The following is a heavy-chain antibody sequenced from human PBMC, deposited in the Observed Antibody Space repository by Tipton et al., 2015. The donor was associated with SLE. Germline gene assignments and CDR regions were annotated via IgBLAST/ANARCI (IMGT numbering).Heavy chain of an antibody. CDR1: GFTFRNYA. V-gene: IGHV3-23*01. CDR2: ISGSGGST. D-gene: IGHD6-25*01. Sequence: SLRLSCPASGFTFRNYAMNWVRQAPGKGLEWVSSISGSGGSTYYADSVKGRFTISRHNSKNTLYLQMNSLRAEDSAVYYCARVPDSSGRWTYFQHWGQGTLVTVSS. CDR3: ARVPDSSGRWTYFQH. J-gene: IGHJ1*01.